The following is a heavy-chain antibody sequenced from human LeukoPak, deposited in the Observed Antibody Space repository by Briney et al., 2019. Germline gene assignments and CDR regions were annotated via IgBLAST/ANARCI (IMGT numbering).Heavy chain of an antibody. CDR2: SSGSSSYI. Sequence: PGGSLRLSCAASGFTFSSYSMNWVGQASGKGLEWVSPSSGSSSYIYYADSVKGRFTISRDNAKNSLYLQMNSLRAEDTAVYYCASFFSSSTRGYYYYGMDVWGQGTTVTVSS. D-gene: IGHD6-6*01. CDR3: ASFFSSSTRGYYYYGMDV. J-gene: IGHJ6*02. V-gene: IGHV3-21*01. CDR1: GFTFSSYS.